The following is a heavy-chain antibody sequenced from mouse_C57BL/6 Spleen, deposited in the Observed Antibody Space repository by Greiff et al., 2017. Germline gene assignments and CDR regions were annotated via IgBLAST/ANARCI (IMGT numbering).Heavy chain of an antibody. J-gene: IGHJ1*03. D-gene: IGHD1-1*01. CDR2: IYPRSGNT. CDR1: GYTFTSYG. CDR3: ARDPYYYGSSYDWYFDV. Sequence: QVQLQQSGAELARPGASVKLSCKASGYTFTSYGISWVKQRTGQGLEWIGEIYPRSGNTYYNEKFKGKATLTADKSSSTAYMELRSLTSEDSAVYCCARDPYYYGSSYDWYFDVWGTGTTVTVSS. V-gene: IGHV1-81*01.